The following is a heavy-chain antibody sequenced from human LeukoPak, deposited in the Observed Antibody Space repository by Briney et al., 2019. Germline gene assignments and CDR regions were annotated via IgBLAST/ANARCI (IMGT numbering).Heavy chain of an antibody. J-gene: IGHJ4*02. V-gene: IGHV3-23*01. CDR3: ARSSGWYGVS. Sequence: GGSLRLSCTASGFTLSSYEMSWIRQAPGKGLEWVSSIDYSGGSTHYADSVMGRFTISRDNSKNTLYLQLNSLSADDTAVYYCARSSGWYGVSWGQGTLVTVSS. CDR2: IDYSGGST. CDR1: GFTLSSYE. D-gene: IGHD6-19*01.